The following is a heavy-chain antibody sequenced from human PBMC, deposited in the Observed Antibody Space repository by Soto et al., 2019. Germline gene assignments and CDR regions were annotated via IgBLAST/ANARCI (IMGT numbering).Heavy chain of an antibody. Sequence: SETLSLTCTVSGGSISSGDYYWSWIRQPPGKGLEWIGYIYYSGSTYYNPSLKSRVTISVDTSKNQFSLKLSSVTAADTAVYYCARGYSNSRNNWFDPWGQGTLVTVSS. J-gene: IGHJ5*02. D-gene: IGHD4-4*01. CDR1: GGSISSGDYY. CDR3: ARGYSNSRNNWFDP. V-gene: IGHV4-30-4*01. CDR2: IYYSGST.